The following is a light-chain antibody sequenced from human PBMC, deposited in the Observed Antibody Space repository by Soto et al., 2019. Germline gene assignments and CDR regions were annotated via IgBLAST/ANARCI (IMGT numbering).Light chain of an antibody. J-gene: IGLJ2*01. Sequence: QSVLTQPASVSGAPGQAVTISCTGTGSDGGGYNYVSWYQQHPGKAPKVMIYDVSNRPSGVSNRFSGSKSGNTASLTISGLQAEDEADYYCSSYTSASTPLVFGGGTQLT. CDR3: SSYTSASTPLV. V-gene: IGLV2-14*01. CDR1: GSDGGGYNY. CDR2: DVS.